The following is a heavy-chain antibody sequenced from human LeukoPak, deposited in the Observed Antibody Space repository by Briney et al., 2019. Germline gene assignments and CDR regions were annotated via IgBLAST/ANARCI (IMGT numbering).Heavy chain of an antibody. V-gene: IGHV3-53*01. CDR2: IYSGGST. J-gene: IGHJ3*02. Sequence: GGSLRLSCAASGFTVSSNYMSWARQAPGKGLEWVSVIYSGGSTYYADSVKGRFTISRDNSKNTLYLQMNSLRAEDTAVYYCARNRESSSWFSFGPFDIWGQGTLVTVSS. D-gene: IGHD6-13*01. CDR1: GFTVSSNY. CDR3: ARNRESSSWFSFGPFDI.